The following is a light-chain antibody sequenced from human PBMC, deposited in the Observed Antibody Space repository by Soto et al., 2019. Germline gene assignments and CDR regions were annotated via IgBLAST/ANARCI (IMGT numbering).Light chain of an antibody. V-gene: IGKV3-20*01. CDR2: DAS. J-gene: IGKJ1*01. CDR3: HGYGSSALP. CDR1: QSVRSSY. Sequence: EIVLTQSPSTLSLSSGERATLSCRASQSVRSSYLAWYQQKPGQAPRLLIYDASSRATGIPDRFSGSGSGTDFTLSISRLEPEVVAVYYSHGYGSSALPLGQETKVDIX.